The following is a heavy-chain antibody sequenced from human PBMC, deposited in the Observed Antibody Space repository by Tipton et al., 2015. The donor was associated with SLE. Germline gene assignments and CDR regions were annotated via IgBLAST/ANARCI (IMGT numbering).Heavy chain of an antibody. V-gene: IGHV5-51*03. CDR1: GFRFTDYW. CDR3: AKVRTAADKIDH. D-gene: IGHD6-13*01. CDR2: IYAGDSDT. Sequence: QSGAEVKKPGESLRISCRGSGFRFTDYWIAWVRQMPGKGLEWMGIIYAGDSDTRYSPSFQGQVTISADKSISTAYLQWRSLKASDTAMYYCAKVRTAADKIDHWGQGTLVTVSS. J-gene: IGHJ5*02.